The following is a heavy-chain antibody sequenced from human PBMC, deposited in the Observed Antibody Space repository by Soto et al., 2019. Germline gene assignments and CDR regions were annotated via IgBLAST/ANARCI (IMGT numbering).Heavy chain of an antibody. V-gene: IGHV4-28*03. CDR3: ARAPDSSSWYLNWFDP. J-gene: IGHJ5*02. Sequence: SETLSLTCAFSGYSISSSNWWVWIRQPPGKGLEWIGYIYYSGSTYYNPSLKSRVTMSVDTSKNQFSLKLSSVTAVDTAVYYCARAPDSSSWYLNWFDPWGQGTLVTVSS. D-gene: IGHD6-13*01. CDR2: IYYSGST. CDR1: GYSISSSNW.